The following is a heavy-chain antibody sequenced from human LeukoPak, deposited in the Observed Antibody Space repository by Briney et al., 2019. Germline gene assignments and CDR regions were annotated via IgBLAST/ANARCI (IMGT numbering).Heavy chain of an antibody. V-gene: IGHV3-7*03. CDR2: IKYDGSEQ. CDR3: ARDYGWSLAN. D-gene: IGHD3-10*01. J-gene: IGHJ4*02. CDR1: GFIFSSHW. Sequence: GGSLRLSCTSSGFIFSSHWMNWVRQAPGKGPEWVANIKYDGSEQYYVDSVKGRFSISRDNTKNLLYPQMNSLRVEDTAVYYCARDYGWSLANWGQGTLVTVSS.